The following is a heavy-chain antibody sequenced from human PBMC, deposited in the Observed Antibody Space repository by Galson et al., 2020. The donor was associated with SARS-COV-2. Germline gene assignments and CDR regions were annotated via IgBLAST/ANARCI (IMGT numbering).Heavy chain of an antibody. CDR2: INTNNGNP. CDR1: GYRFRLYA. CDR3: ARLNYCTGDRCPPVDHYYMDV. V-gene: IGHV7-4-1*02. J-gene: IGHJ6*03. Sequence: ASVKVSCKASGYRFRLYAMHWVRQAPGQGLEWMGWINTNNGNPTYAQCFTGRFVFSLDTSTNTAFLQISSLKAEDTAVYYCARLNYCTGDRCPPVDHYYMDVWGKGTTVTVSS. D-gene: IGHD2-8*02.